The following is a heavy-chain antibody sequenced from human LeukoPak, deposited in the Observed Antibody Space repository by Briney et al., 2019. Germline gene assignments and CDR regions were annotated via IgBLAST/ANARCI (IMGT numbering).Heavy chain of an antibody. J-gene: IGHJ6*02. CDR2: IYYSGST. D-gene: IGHD2-15*01. Sequence: SETLSLTCTVSGGSISSSSYYWGWIRQPPGKGLEWIGSIYYSGSTNYNPSLKSRVTISVDKSKNQFSLKLSSVTAADTAVYYCGAPAGHYYYYYGMDVWGQGTTVTVSS. V-gene: IGHV4-39*07. CDR1: GGSISSSSYY. CDR3: GAPAGHYYYYYGMDV.